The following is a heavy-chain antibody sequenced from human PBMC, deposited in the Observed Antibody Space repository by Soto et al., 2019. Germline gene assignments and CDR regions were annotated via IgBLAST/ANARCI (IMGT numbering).Heavy chain of an antibody. CDR1: GFTFSSYA. V-gene: IGHV3-30-3*01. CDR3: ASSGGSYGEDYYYYGMDV. J-gene: IGHJ6*02. D-gene: IGHD1-26*01. Sequence: PGGSLRLSCAASGFTFSSYAMHWVRQAPGKGLEWVAVISYDGSNKYYADSVKGRFTISRDNSKSTLYLQMKSLRAEDTAVYYCASSGGSYGEDYYYYGMDVWGQGTTVTV. CDR2: ISYDGSNK.